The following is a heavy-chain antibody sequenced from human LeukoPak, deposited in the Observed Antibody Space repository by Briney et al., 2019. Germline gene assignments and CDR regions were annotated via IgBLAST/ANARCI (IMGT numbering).Heavy chain of an antibody. D-gene: IGHD3-3*01. V-gene: IGHV4-59*08. Sequence: SETLSLTCTVSGVSISSNYWSWIRQSPGKGLEWIGYVYYSWSTNYNPSLKSRITISVETPKNQFSLKLSSVTAADTAVYCCARHVGGSRYYDFWSGYYTDFWGEGTLVTVSS. CDR3: ARHVGGSRYYDFWSGYYTDF. CDR1: GVSISSNY. CDR2: VYYSWST. J-gene: IGHJ4*02.